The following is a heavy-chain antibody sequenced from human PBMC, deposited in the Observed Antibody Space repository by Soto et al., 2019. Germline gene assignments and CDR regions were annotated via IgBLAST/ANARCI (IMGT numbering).Heavy chain of an antibody. J-gene: IGHJ4*02. CDR3: VRGYSDY. Sequence: SGGSLRLSCAASGFTLSSYLMHWVRQVPGQGLVWVSRINTDGSATNYADSVKGRFTMSRDNARNTMYLQMNSLRAEDTAVYYCVRGYSDYWGQGTLVTVSS. CDR1: GFTLSSYL. CDR2: INTDGSAT. D-gene: IGHD5-12*01. V-gene: IGHV3-74*01.